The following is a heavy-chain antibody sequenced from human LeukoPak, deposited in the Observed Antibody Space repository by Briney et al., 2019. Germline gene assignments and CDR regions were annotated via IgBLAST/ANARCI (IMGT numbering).Heavy chain of an antibody. CDR1: GFTFSSYG. J-gene: IGHJ4*02. V-gene: IGHV3-30*18. Sequence: GGSLRLSCAASGFTFSSYGMHWVRQAPGKGLEWVAVISYDGSNKYYADSVKGRFTISRDNSKNTLYLQMNSLRAEDTAVYYCAKDGIGVVVPTYYFDYWGQGTLVTVSS. D-gene: IGHD2-2*01. CDR2: ISYDGSNK. CDR3: AKDGIGVVVPTYYFDY.